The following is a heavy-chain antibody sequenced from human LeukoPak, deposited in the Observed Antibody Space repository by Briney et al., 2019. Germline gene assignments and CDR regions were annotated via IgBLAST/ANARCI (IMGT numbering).Heavy chain of an antibody. J-gene: IGHJ4*02. CDR1: GASTSSRY. CDR3: AQTTGWPGFDF. Sequence: PSETLSLTCSASGASTSSRYWSWIRQFPGGTLEWIGHIYNAKNTKYNPSLTSRVTISVDTSRNQFSLSLTSLTAADTAMYYCAQTTGWPGFDFWGPGALVTVYS. D-gene: IGHD6-19*01. CDR2: IYNAKNT. V-gene: IGHV4-59*08.